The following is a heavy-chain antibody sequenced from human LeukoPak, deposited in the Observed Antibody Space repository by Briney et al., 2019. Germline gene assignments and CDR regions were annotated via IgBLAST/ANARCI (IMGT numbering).Heavy chain of an antibody. J-gene: IGHJ4*02. D-gene: IGHD4-11*01. V-gene: IGHV4-59*08. CDR2: IYYSGST. CDR1: GGSISGFY. Sequence: SETLSLTCTVSGGSISGFYWSWIRQPPGKGLECIGYIYYSGSTKYNPSLKGRVTISVDTSKNQFSLKLSSVTAADTAVYYCARLYSNTFDYWGQGTLVTVSS. CDR3: ARLYSNTFDY.